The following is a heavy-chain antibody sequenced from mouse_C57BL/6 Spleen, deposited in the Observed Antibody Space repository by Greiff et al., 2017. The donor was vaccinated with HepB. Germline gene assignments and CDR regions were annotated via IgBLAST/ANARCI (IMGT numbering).Heavy chain of an antibody. CDR2: IDPSDSYT. CDR1: GYTFTSYW. V-gene: IGHV1-69*01. D-gene: IGHD1-1*01. CDR3: ASMGYYYGSSYGYFDY. Sequence: VQLQQPGAELVMPGASVKLSCKASGYTFTSYWMHWVKQRPGQGLEWIGEIDPSDSYTNYNQKFKGKSTLTVDKSSSTAYMQLSSLTSEDSAVYYCASMGYYYGSSYGYFDYWGQGTTLTVSS. J-gene: IGHJ2*01.